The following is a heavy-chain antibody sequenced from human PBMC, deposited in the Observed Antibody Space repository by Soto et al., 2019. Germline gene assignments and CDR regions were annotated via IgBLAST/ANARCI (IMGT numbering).Heavy chain of an antibody. CDR3: ARSNIVVVPERGMDV. J-gene: IGHJ6*02. D-gene: IGHD2-2*01. CDR1: GYSFTSYW. V-gene: IGHV5-51*01. CDR2: IYPGDSDT. Sequence: LKISCKGSGYSFTSYWIGWVRQMPGKGLEWMGIIYPGDSDTRYSPSFQGQVTISADKSISTAYLQWSSLKASDTAMYYCARSNIVVVPERGMDVWGQGTTVTVSS.